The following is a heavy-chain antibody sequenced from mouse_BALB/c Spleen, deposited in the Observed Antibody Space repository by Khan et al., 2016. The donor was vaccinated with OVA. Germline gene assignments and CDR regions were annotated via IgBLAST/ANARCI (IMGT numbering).Heavy chain of an antibody. V-gene: IGHV1S41*01. CDR2: IAPGSGGE. J-gene: IGHJ4*01. D-gene: IGHD1-1*01. CDR3: ARSHYSARSLDAIDC. Sequence: DLVKPGASVKLSCKASGHTFSSYWINWRKQRPGQGLEWIGQIAPGSGGEYYNEMFKGKATLHADTSTSPANIQRRSLQSEHSTVYFSARSHYSARSLDAIDCWGQGASFTVSS. CDR1: GHTFSSYW.